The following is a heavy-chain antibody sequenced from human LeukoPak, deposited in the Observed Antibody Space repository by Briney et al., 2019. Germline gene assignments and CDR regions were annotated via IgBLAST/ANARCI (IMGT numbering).Heavy chain of an antibody. CDR2: ISNSGSTI. CDR1: GFTLSSYE. CDR3: ARSRYGDY. V-gene: IGHV3-48*03. J-gene: IGHJ4*02. D-gene: IGHD1-14*01. Sequence: GRSLRLSCAASGFTLSSYEMNWVSQAPGKGLEWVSYISNSGSTIYYADSVKGRFTVSRDNDKNSLYLQMNSLKVYDTAVYYCARSRYGDYWGQGTLVTVSS.